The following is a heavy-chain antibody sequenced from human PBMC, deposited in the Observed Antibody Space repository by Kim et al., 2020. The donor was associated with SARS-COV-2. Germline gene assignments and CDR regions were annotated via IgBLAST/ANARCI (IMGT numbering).Heavy chain of an antibody. Sequence: GGSLRLSCAASGFTFSNYAMSWVRQAPGKGLEWVSYIRGGGAVTHYAGSVKGRCTISRDNSKNTLYLQVDSLRAEDTAVYYCAKCHSDWGNDGIDIWG. CDR1: GFTFSNYA. CDR3: AKCHSDWGNDGIDI. J-gene: IGHJ3*02. V-gene: IGHV3-23*01. CDR2: IRGGGAVT. D-gene: IGHD3-16*01.